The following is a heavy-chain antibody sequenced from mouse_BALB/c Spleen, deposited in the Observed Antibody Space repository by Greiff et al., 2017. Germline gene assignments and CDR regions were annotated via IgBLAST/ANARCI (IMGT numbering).Heavy chain of an antibody. CDR3: ASVGGYWYFDV. CDR2: INPYNDGT. V-gene: IGHV1-14*01. CDR1: GYTFTSYV. J-gene: IGHJ1*01. D-gene: IGHD4-1*01. Sequence: VQLKESGPELVKPGASVKMSCKASGYTFTSYVMHWVKQKPGQGLEWIGYINPYNDGTKYNEKFKGKATLTSDKSSSTAYMELSSLTSEDSAVYYCASVGGYWYFDVWGAGTTVTVSS.